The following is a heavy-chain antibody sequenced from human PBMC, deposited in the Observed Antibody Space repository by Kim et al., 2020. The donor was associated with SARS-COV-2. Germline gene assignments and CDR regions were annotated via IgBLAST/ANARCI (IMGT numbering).Heavy chain of an antibody. D-gene: IGHD3-3*01. Sequence: TESAAAVEGIFTISRDDSKSIAYLQMNSLKTEDTAVYYCTREDFWSGYVDYWGQGTLVTVSS. V-gene: IGHV3-49*02. CDR3: TREDFWSGYVDY. CDR2: T. J-gene: IGHJ4*02.